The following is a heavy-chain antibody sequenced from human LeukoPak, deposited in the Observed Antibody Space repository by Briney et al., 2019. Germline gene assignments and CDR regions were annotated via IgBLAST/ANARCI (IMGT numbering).Heavy chain of an antibody. CDR2: IIPIFGTA. Sequence: SVKVSCKASGGTFSSYAISWVRQAPGQGLEWMGGIIPIFGTANYAQKFQGRVTITTDESTSTAYMELSSLRSEDTALYYCARVEDWAHDPFDIWGQGTMVTVSS. V-gene: IGHV1-69*05. D-gene: IGHD3/OR15-3a*01. J-gene: IGHJ3*02. CDR1: GGTFSSYA. CDR3: ARVEDWAHDPFDI.